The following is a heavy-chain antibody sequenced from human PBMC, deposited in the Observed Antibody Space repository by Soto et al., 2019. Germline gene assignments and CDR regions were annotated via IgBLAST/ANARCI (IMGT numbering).Heavy chain of an antibody. CDR1: GGTFSSYA. D-gene: IGHD5-18*01. CDR2: IIPIFGTA. CDR3: ARGYSYGSIFNWFDP. Sequence: GASVKVSCKASGGTFSSYAISWVRQAPGQGLEWMGGIIPIFGTANYAQKFQGRVTITADESTSTAYMELSSLRSEDTAVYYCARGYSYGSIFNWFDPWGQGTLVTGSS. J-gene: IGHJ5*02. V-gene: IGHV1-69*13.